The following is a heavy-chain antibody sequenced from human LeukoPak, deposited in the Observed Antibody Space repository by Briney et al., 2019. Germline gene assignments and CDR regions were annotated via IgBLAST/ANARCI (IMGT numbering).Heavy chain of an antibody. CDR3: ARADMATVFDF. CDR2: ISYSGST. V-gene: IGHV4-31*03. CDR1: GGSISSGADY. D-gene: IGHD5-24*01. J-gene: IGHJ4*02. Sequence: SETLFLTCTVSGGSISSGADYWSWIRQHPGKGLEWIGYISYSGSTYYNPSLKTRLTISVDTSKNQFSLKLDSVTAADTALYYCARADMATVFDFWGRGTLVTVSS.